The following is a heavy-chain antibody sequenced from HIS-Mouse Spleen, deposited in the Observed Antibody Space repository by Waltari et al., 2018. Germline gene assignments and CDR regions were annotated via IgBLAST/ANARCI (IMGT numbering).Heavy chain of an antibody. D-gene: IGHD6-13*01. CDR3: AREIPYSSSWYDWYFDL. CDR2: IYYRGST. V-gene: IGHV4-39*07. Sequence: QLQLQESGPGLVKPSETLSLTCTVSGGSITSSSYYCGRIRQPPGKGLEWIGSIYYRGSTYYNPSLKSRVTISVDTSKNQFSLKLSSVTAADTAVYYCAREIPYSSSWYDWYFDLWGRGTLVTVSS. CDR1: GGSITSSSYY. J-gene: IGHJ2*01.